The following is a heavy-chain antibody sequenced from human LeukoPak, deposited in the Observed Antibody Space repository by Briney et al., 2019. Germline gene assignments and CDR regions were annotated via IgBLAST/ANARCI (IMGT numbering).Heavy chain of an antibody. J-gene: IGHJ3*02. CDR3: PRHSGSGSGGYENAFDI. Sequence: SETLSLTCAVPGGSLSGYYWSWIRQPPGKGLERMGEINHSGITTYTPSLKRRVTISVHTSKTKFSLKLSSATSADTAIYFCPRHSGSGSGGYENAFDIGGQGTMVTVSS. D-gene: IGHD5-12*01. V-gene: IGHV4-34*01. CDR2: INHSGIT. CDR1: GGSLSGYY.